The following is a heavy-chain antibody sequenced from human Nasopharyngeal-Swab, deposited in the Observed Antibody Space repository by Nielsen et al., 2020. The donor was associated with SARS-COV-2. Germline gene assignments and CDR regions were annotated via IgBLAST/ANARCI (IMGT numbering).Heavy chain of an antibody. D-gene: IGHD1-26*01. CDR3: AREGIVGATNGLDY. J-gene: IGHJ4*02. CDR2: IWYDGSNK. V-gene: IGHV3-33*01. CDR1: GFTFSSYG. Sequence: GESLKISCAASGFTFSSYGVHWVRQAPGKGPEWVAVIWYDGSNKYYADSVKGRFTISRDNSKKTLYLQMNSLRAEDTAVYYCAREGIVGATNGLDYWGQGTLVTVSS.